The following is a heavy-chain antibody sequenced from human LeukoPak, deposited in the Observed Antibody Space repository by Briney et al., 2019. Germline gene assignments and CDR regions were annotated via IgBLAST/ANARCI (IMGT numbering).Heavy chain of an antibody. D-gene: IGHD6-19*01. CDR1: GFTFSSYW. J-gene: IGHJ4*02. V-gene: IGHV3-74*01. CDR2: INSDGSST. CDR3: ARGPRLRSGWYSDY. Sequence: SGGSLRLSCAASGFTFSSYWMHWVRQAPGKGLVWVSRINSDGSSTSYADSVKGRFTISRDNAKNTLYLQMNSLRAEDTAVYYCARGPRLRSGWYSDYWGQGTLVTVSS.